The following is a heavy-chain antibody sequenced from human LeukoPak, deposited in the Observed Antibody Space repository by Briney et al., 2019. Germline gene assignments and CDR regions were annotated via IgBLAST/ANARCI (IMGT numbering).Heavy chain of an antibody. D-gene: IGHD3-22*01. CDR1: GGSISSSSYY. Sequence: PSETLSLTCTVSGGSISSSSYYWGWIRQPPGKGLEWIGSIYYSGSTYYNPSLKSRVTISVDTSKNRFSLKLSSVTAADTAVYYCARVRYYYDSSGPRVYYFDYWGQGTLVTVSS. J-gene: IGHJ4*02. CDR2: IYYSGST. V-gene: IGHV4-39*07. CDR3: ARVRYYYDSSGPRVYYFDY.